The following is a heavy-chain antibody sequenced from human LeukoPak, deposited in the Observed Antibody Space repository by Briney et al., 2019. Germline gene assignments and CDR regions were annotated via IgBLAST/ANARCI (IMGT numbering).Heavy chain of an antibody. CDR1: GGSISSGGYY. J-gene: IGHJ5*02. V-gene: IGHV4-31*03. CDR2: IYYSGST. D-gene: IGHD2-2*01. CDR3: ARGVGCSSTSCYLSWFDP. Sequence: SQTLSVTCTVSGGSISSGGYYWSWIRQHPGKGLEWIGYIYYSGSTYYNPSLKSRVTISVDTSKNQFSLKLSSVTAADTAVYYCARGVGCSSTSCYLSWFDPWGQGTLVTVSS.